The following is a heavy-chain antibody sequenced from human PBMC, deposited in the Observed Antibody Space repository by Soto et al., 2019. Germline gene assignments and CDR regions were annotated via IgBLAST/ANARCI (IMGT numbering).Heavy chain of an antibody. J-gene: IGHJ6*02. Sequence: ASVKVSCKASGYTFTSYGISWVRQAPGQGLEWMGWISAYNGNTNYAQKLQGRVTMTTDTSTSTAYMELRSLRSDDTAVYYCARESPRSVRNSRSSYYYYGMDVWGQGTTVTVSS. CDR3: ARESPRSVRNSRSSYYYYGMDV. CDR2: ISAYNGNT. D-gene: IGHD1-7*01. V-gene: IGHV1-18*04. CDR1: GYTFTSYG.